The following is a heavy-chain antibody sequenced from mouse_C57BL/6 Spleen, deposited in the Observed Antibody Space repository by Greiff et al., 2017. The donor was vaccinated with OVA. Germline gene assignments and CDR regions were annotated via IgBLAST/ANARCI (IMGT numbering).Heavy chain of an antibody. D-gene: IGHD1-1*01. V-gene: IGHV1-59*01. Sequence: VQLQQPGAELVRPGTSVKLSCKASGYTFTSYWMHWVKQRPGQGLEWIGVIDPSDSYTNYNQKFKGKATLTVDTSSSTAYMQLSSLTSEDSAVYYCASPTVVEGYFDYWGQGTTLTVSS. CDR3: ASPTVVEGYFDY. CDR2: IDPSDSYT. J-gene: IGHJ2*01. CDR1: GYTFTSYW.